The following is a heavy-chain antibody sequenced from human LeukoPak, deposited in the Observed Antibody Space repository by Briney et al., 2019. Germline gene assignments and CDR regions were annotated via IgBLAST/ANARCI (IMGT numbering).Heavy chain of an antibody. CDR3: ARDRSGGYDYEYYFDY. CDR1: GFTFSSYC. D-gene: IGHD5-12*01. V-gene: IGHV3-21*01. Sequence: PGGSLRLSCAASGFTFSSYCMNWVRRAPGKGLEWVSSISSSSSYIYYADSVKGRFTISRDNAKNSLYLQMNSLRAEDTAVYYCARDRSGGYDYEYYFDYWGQGTLVTVSS. CDR2: ISSSSSYI. J-gene: IGHJ4*02.